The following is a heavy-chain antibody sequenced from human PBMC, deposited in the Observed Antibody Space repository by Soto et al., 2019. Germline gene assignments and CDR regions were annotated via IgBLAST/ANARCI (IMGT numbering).Heavy chain of an antibody. CDR1: GLTFNHYA. Sequence: EVQVLESGGGLVQRGGSLRLSCAASGLTFNHYAMSWVRQAPGKGLEWVSIIIANGGTFYADSVKGRFTISRDNSKNTVYLQMSSLRVEDTAIYYCAKDYTVAADPSSVILFDYWGQGALVTVSS. CDR3: AKDYTVAADPSSVILFDY. CDR2: IIANGGT. J-gene: IGHJ4*02. D-gene: IGHD2-15*01. V-gene: IGHV3-23*01.